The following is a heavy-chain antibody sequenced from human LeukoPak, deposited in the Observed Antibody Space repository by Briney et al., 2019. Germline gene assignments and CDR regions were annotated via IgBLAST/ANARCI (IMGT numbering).Heavy chain of an antibody. CDR2: ISGGGTTT. CDR1: GFTFSSLA. J-gene: IGHJ4*02. CDR3: ARVRAEFDY. Sequence: GGSLRLSCVASGFTFSSLAMSWVRQAPGKGLEWVSGISGGGTTTYYADSVKGRFTISRDNSKNTLYLQMNSLRAEDTAVYYCARVRAEFDYWGQGTLVTVSS. V-gene: IGHV3-23*01.